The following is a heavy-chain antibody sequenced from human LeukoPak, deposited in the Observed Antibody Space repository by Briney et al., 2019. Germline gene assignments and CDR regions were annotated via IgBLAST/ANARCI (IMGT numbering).Heavy chain of an antibody. V-gene: IGHV4-59*01. J-gene: IGHJ4*02. CDR3: ARYNWGYGAFDY. Sequence: SETLSLTCTVSGGSISGYYWSWIRQSPGEGLEWIGYIYSSGSTNYNPSLNGRVTISVDTSNNHFSLKLVSVAAADTAVYFCARYNWGYGAFDYWGQGTLVAVSS. CDR2: IYSSGST. D-gene: IGHD1-20*01. CDR1: GGSISGYY.